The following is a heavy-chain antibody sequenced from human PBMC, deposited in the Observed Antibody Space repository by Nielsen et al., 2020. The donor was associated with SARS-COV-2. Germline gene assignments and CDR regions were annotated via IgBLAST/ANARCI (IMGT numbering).Heavy chain of an antibody. V-gene: IGHV4-31*03. J-gene: IGHJ6*03. CDR1: GGSISSGGYY. D-gene: IGHD2-2*01. Sequence: CTVSGGSISSGGYYWSWIRQHPGKGLEWIGYIYYSGSTYYNPSLKSRVTISVDTSKNQFSLKLSSVTAADTAVYYCARDRPLGYCSSTSCRRYMDVWGKGTTVTVSS. CDR2: IYYSGST. CDR3: ARDRPLGYCSSTSCRRYMDV.